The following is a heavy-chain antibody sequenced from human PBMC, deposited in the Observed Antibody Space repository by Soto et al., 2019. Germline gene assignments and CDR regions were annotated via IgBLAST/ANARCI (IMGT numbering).Heavy chain of an antibody. V-gene: IGHV3-23*01. D-gene: IGHD3-10*01. CDR2: ISGDGGST. CDR1: GFTFSTYA. J-gene: IGHJ6*02. CDR3: ATAYYSSGIYYYGLDV. Sequence: EVRLLEAGGGLVQPGGSLRLSCAASGFTFSTYAMSWVRQAPGMGLERVSSISGDGGSTYSADSVRGRFTMTTDKSKKMLYLQMNSLRGEDTALYYCATAYYSSGIYYYGLDVWGQGTTVTVSS.